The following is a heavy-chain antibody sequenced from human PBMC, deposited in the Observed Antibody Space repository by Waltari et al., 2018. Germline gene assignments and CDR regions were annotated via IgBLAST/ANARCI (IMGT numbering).Heavy chain of an antibody. CDR2: ISSSGSTI. V-gene: IGHV3-48*03. D-gene: IGHD3-22*01. J-gene: IGHJ5*02. Sequence: GKGLEWVSYISSSGSTIYYADSVKGRFTISRDNAKNSLYLQMNSLRAEDTAVYYCARLADYDSSGYYHHNWFDPWGQGTLVTVSS. CDR3: ARLADYDSSGYYHHNWFDP.